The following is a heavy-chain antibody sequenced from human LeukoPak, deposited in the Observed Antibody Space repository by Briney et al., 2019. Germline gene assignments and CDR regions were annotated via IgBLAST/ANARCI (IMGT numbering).Heavy chain of an antibody. CDR1: GGSISSSSYY. CDR2: IYHSGST. J-gene: IGHJ6*03. CDR3: AVTAEYYYMDV. Sequence: SETLSLTCTVSGGSISSSSYYWGWIRQPPGKGLEWIGSIYHSGSTYYDPSLKSRVTISVDTSKNQFSLKLSSVTAADTAVYYCAVTAEYYYMDVWGKGTTVTVSS. D-gene: IGHD2/OR15-2a*01. V-gene: IGHV4-39*07.